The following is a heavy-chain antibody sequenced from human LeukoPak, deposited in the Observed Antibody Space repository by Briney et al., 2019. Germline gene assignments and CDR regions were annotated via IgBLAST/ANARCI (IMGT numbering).Heavy chain of an antibody. V-gene: IGHV1-69*13. CDR1: GGTFSSHA. Sequence: ASVKVSCKASGGTFSSHAISWVRQAPGQGLEWMGGIIPTFGTANYAQKFQGRVTITADESTSTAYMELSSLRSEDTAVYYCASSYYYDSSGYHYYFDYWGQGTLVTVSS. CDR2: IIPTFGTA. D-gene: IGHD3-22*01. CDR3: ASSYYYDSSGYHYYFDY. J-gene: IGHJ4*02.